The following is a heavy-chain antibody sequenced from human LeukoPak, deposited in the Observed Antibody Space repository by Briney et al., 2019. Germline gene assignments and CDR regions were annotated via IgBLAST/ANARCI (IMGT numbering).Heavy chain of an antibody. CDR3: ARVDCSSTSCYEFDY. V-gene: IGHV3-11*04. CDR2: IRSSGNTI. CDR1: GFTFSDYY. J-gene: IGHJ4*02. Sequence: GGSLRLSSAASGFTFSDYYMSWIRQAPGKGLEWVSYIRSSGNTIYYADSVKGRFTISRDSAKNSLYLQMNSLRAEDTAVYYCARVDCSSTSCYEFDYWGQGTLVTVSS. D-gene: IGHD2-2*01.